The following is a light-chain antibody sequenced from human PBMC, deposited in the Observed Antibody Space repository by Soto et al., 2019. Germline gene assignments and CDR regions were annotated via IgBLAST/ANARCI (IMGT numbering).Light chain of an antibody. Sequence: EIVLTQSPGTLSLSPGERATLSCRAIQSVSSNYLAWYQQKPGQAPRLLIYDASNRATGIPARFSGSGSGTDFTLTISSLEPEDFAVYYCQQRSNWPMSTFGQGTRLEIK. CDR3: QQRSNWPMST. CDR1: QSVSSNY. V-gene: IGKV3D-20*02. J-gene: IGKJ5*01. CDR2: DAS.